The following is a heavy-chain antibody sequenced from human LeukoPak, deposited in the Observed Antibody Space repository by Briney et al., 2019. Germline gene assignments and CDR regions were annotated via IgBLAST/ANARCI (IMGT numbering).Heavy chain of an antibody. D-gene: IGHD6-19*01. CDR1: GFTFSNAW. CDR3: ARGLAVTARGSFDI. CDR2: IKSKTDGGTT. Sequence: GGSLRLSCAASGFTFSNAWMNWVRQAPGKGLEWVGRIKSKTDGGTTDYAAPVKGRFTISRDDSKNTLNLQMNSLKTEDTAVYYCARGLAVTARGSFDIWGQGTMVTVSS. J-gene: IGHJ3*02. V-gene: IGHV3-15*07.